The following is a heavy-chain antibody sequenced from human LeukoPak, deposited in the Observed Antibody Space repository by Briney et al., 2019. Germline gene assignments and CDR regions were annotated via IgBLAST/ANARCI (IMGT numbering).Heavy chain of an antibody. Sequence: GSLRLSCAASGFTFSSYGMSWVRQAPGKGLEWIGSIYYSGSTYYNPSLKSRVTISVDTSKNQFSLKLSSVTAADTAVYYCARSYWVTTPNYYDSSGYFFDYWGQGTLVTVSS. V-gene: IGHV4-38-2*01. D-gene: IGHD3-22*01. J-gene: IGHJ4*02. CDR3: ARSYWVTTPNYYDSSGYFFDY. CDR2: IYYSGST. CDR1: GFTFSSYG.